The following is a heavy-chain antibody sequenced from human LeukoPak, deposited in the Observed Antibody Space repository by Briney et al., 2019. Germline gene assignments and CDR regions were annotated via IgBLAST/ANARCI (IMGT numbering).Heavy chain of an antibody. CDR1: GYTFTSYG. Sequence: ASVKVSCKASGYTFTSYGISWVRQAPGQGLGWMGWISAYNGNTNYAQKLQGRVTMTTDTSTSTAYMELRSLRSDDTAVYYCARDSLYCSSTSCYPDLKDFDYWGQGTLVTVSS. V-gene: IGHV1-18*01. D-gene: IGHD2-2*01. CDR3: ARDSLYCSSTSCYPDLKDFDY. CDR2: ISAYNGNT. J-gene: IGHJ4*02.